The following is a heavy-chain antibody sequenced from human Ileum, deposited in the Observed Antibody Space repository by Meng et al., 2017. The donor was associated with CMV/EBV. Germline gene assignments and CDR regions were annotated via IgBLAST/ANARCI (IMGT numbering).Heavy chain of an antibody. CDR2: IYSGGST. CDR3: ARGLTGYSSSSAGCYFDV. Sequence: FTVSSDYMTWVRQAPGKGLEWVSVIYSGGSTYYADSVKGRFTISRDNSKNTLYLQMNSVRAEDTAVYYCARGLTGYSSSSAGCYFDVWGRGTLVTVSS. CDR1: FTVSSDY. V-gene: IGHV3-53*01. D-gene: IGHD6-13*01. J-gene: IGHJ2*01.